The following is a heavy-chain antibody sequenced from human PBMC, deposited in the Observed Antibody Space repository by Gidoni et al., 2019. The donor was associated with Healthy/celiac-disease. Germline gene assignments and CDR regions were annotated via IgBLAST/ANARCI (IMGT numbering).Heavy chain of an antibody. CDR3: AKVVWGSSGYYYYYGMDV. CDR2: ISYDGSNK. Sequence: QVQLVESGGGVVQPGRSLRLSCAASGFTFSSYGMHWVRQAPGKGLGWVAVISYDGSNKYYADSVKGRFTISRDNSKNTLYLQMNSLRAEDTAVYYCAKVVWGSSGYYYYYGMDVWGQGTTVTVSS. J-gene: IGHJ6*02. V-gene: IGHV3-30*18. CDR1: GFTFSSYG. D-gene: IGHD3-22*01.